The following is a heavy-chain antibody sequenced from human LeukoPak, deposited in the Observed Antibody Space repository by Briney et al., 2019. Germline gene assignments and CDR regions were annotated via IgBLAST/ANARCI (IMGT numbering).Heavy chain of an antibody. CDR2: VMSGRGST. V-gene: IGHV3-11*05. CDR3: TRERQGSYYAFES. Sequence: GGSLRLSCAASGFSVSDYSISWIRQSPGKGPEWISYVMSGRGSTNYADSVKGRFTISRDNAKNSVALQLDGLRADDTAVYFCTRERQGSYYAFESWGQGTLATVSS. CDR1: GFSVSDYS. J-gene: IGHJ4*02. D-gene: IGHD1-26*01.